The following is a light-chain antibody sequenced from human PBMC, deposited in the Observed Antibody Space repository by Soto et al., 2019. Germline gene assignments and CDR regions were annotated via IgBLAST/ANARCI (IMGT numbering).Light chain of an antibody. CDR2: WAS. J-gene: IGKJ1*01. CDR1: QSVLYSSNNKNY. V-gene: IGKV4-1*01. Sequence: DIVMTQSPDSLAVSLGERATINCKSSQSVLYSSNNKNYLAWYQQQPGPPPKLLIYWASTRESGVPDRFSGSGSGTDFTLTVRSLQAVDVAVYYCQQYYSTPGTFGQGTKVEIK. CDR3: QQYYSTPGT.